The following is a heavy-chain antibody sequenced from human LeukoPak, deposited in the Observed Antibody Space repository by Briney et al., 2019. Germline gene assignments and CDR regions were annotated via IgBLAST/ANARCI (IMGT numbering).Heavy chain of an antibody. CDR1: GYTFTGYY. D-gene: IGHD1-1*01. V-gene: IGHV1-2*06. Sequence: ASVKVSCKASGYTFTGYYVHWVRQAPGQGLEWMGRINPNSGDTNYAQKFQGRVTMTRDTSISTAYMELSRLRSEDTAVFYCARGGSGNLPYYFDYWGQGTLVTVSS. J-gene: IGHJ4*02. CDR3: ARGGSGNLPYYFDY. CDR2: INPNSGDT.